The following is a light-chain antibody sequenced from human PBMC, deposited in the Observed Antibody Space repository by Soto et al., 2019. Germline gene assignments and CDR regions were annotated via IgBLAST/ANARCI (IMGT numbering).Light chain of an antibody. V-gene: IGKV3-20*01. J-gene: IGKJ1*01. CDR1: QSLSSNY. Sequence: EIVLTQSPGTLSLSPGKRATLSCRASQSLSSNYLAWYQQKPGQAPRLFIYGASSRATGIPDRFSGSGSGTDFTLTISRLEPEDFAVYYCQQYDSSPWTFGQGTKVEIK. CDR3: QQYDSSPWT. CDR2: GAS.